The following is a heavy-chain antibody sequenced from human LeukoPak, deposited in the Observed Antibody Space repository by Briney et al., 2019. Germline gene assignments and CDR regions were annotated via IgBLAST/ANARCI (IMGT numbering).Heavy chain of an antibody. CDR3: TRHSSSSFNFDY. J-gene: IGHJ4*02. Sequence: SETLSLTCTVSGGSMSSGRVYWSWTRQPAGKGLEWIGRIYTSGSTYYNPSLKSRVTISVDTSKNQFSLKLSSVTAADTAVYYCTRHSSSSFNFDYWGQGTLVTVSS. CDR2: IYTSGST. V-gene: IGHV4-61*02. D-gene: IGHD6-13*01. CDR1: GGSMSSGRVY.